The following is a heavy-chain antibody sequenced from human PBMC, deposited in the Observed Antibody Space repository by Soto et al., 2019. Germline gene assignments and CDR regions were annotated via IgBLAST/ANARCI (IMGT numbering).Heavy chain of an antibody. Sequence: GGSLRLSCAASGFSFSDYWMHWVCQAPGKGLVWVSRIYSDGSGTMYADSVKGRFTISRDNAKSTLYLQMNSLRVEDTAVYYCATLNSFGSDYWGRGTLVTVSS. D-gene: IGHD5-18*01. CDR3: ATLNSFGSDY. CDR1: GFSFSDYW. V-gene: IGHV3-74*03. J-gene: IGHJ4*02. CDR2: IYSDGSGT.